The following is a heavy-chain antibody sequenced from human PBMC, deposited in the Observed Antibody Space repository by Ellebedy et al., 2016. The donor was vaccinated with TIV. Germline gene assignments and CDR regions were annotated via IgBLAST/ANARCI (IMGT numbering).Heavy chain of an antibody. V-gene: IGHV3-74*01. CDR3: ARSDWFDP. Sequence: GESLKISCAASGFTLSSYWMHWVRQPPGKGLVWVSRVKYDGSSTYYADSVKGRFTVSRDNAKNTLYLQMNSLRAEDTAVYYCARSDWFDPWGQGTLVTVSS. CDR1: GFTLSSYW. J-gene: IGHJ5*02. CDR2: VKYDGSST.